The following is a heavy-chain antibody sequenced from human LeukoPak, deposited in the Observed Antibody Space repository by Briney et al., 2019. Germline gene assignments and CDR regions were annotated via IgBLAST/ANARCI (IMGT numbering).Heavy chain of an antibody. CDR3: ARGWLQFSD. D-gene: IGHD5-24*01. CDR1: GGSFSGYY. CDR2: INHSGST. V-gene: IGHV4-34*01. Sequence: SETLSLTCAVYGGSFSGYYWSWIRQPPGKGLEWIGEINHSGSTNYNPSLKSRVTISVDTSKNQFSLKLSSVTAADTAVYYCARGWLQFSDWGQGTLVTASS. J-gene: IGHJ4*02.